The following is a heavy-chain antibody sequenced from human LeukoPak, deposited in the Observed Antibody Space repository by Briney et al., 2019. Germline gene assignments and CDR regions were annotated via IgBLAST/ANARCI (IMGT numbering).Heavy chain of an antibody. D-gene: IGHD1-26*01. CDR2: ISAYNGNT. CDR1: GYTFTSYG. Sequence: ASVKVTCKASGYTFTSYGISWVRQAPGQGLEWMGWISAYNGNTNYAQKLQGRVTMTTDTSTSTAYMELRSLRSDDTAVYYCARASGSYVVKLSDYWGQGTLVTVSS. J-gene: IGHJ4*02. CDR3: ARASGSYVVKLSDY. V-gene: IGHV1-18*01.